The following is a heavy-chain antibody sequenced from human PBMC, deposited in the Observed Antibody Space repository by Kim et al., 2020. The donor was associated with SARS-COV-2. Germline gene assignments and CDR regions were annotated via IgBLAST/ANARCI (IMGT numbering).Heavy chain of an antibody. CDR2: IYYSGST. V-gene: IGHV4-39*01. Sequence: SETLSLTCTVSGGSISSSSYYWGWIRQPPGKGLEWIGSIYYSGSTYYNPSLKSRVTISVDTSKNQFSLKLSSVTAADTAVYYCARLWFVFGAAAGTSWVDYWGQGTLVTVSS. CDR1: GGSISSSSYY. D-gene: IGHD6-13*01. J-gene: IGHJ4*02. CDR3: ARLWFVFGAAAGTSWVDY.